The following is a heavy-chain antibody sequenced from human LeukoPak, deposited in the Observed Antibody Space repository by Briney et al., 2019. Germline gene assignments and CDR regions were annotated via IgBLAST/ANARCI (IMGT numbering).Heavy chain of an antibody. CDR2: IYYRDTT. V-gene: IGHV4-59*08. CDR1: GGSISSYY. J-gene: IGHJ6*02. D-gene: IGHD3-10*01. Sequence: SETLSLTCTVSGGSISSYYWSWIRQPPGKGLEWIGHIYYRDTTNYNPSLKSRVIISVDTSKNQFSLKLSSVTAADTAVYYCARHLTYGPGGMDVWGQGTTVTVSS. CDR3: ARHLTYGPGGMDV.